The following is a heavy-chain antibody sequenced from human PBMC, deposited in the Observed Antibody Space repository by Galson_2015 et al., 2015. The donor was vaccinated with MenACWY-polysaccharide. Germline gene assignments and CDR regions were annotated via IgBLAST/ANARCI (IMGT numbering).Heavy chain of an antibody. Sequence: SLRISCAASAFDFNKYVMNWVRQPPGKGLQWVSSISATGGTPYYADSVRGRFTITRDNSKNTLYLQMNSLGAEDTAVYYCAKGSYRANAVLSYYHYYM. D-gene: IGHD4/OR15-4a*01. J-gene: IGHJ6*03. CDR3: AKGSYRANAVLSYYHYYM. V-gene: IGHV3-23*01. CDR2: ISATGGTP. CDR1: AFDFNKYV.